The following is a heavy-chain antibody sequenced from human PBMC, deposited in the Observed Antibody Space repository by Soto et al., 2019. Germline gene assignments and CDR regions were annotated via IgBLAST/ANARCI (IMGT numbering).Heavy chain of an antibody. D-gene: IGHD2-15*01. V-gene: IGHV4-59*01. Sequence: WSVCRLPLGKGLEWIGYISYSGSTDYNPSLKSRVTISFDASKNQISLQVRSATAADAAVYYCARDLKEYCSDGKCNWFDPWGQGTLVTVS. CDR3: ARDLKEYCSDGKCNWFDP. J-gene: IGHJ5*02. CDR2: ISYSGST.